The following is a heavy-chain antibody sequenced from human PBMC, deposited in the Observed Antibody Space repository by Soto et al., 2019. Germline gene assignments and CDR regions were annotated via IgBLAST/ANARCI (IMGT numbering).Heavy chain of an antibody. CDR3: AREGLVDMDAFDI. CDR2: IWYDGSNK. Sequence: QVQLVESGGGVVQPGRSLRLSCAASGFTFSSYGMHWVRQAPGKGLEWVAVIWYDGSNKYYADSVKGRFTISRDNSKNTLYLQMNSLRAEDTAVYYCAREGLVDMDAFDIWGQGTMVTVSS. V-gene: IGHV3-33*01. CDR1: GFTFSSYG. J-gene: IGHJ3*02. D-gene: IGHD5-12*01.